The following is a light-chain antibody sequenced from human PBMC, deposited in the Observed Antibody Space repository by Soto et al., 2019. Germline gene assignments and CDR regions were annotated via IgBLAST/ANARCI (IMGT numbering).Light chain of an antibody. CDR1: QVISTS. CDR2: AAS. V-gene: IGKV1-9*01. Sequence: DIQLTLFPSFLSPSIGEIVTITCRASQVISTSLAWYQVKPGKAPKLLIYAASTFESGVPSRFSATVSGTEFSLTITSLQPEDFATYYCQQLFDSPITFGQGTRLEIK. CDR3: QQLFDSPIT. J-gene: IGKJ5*01.